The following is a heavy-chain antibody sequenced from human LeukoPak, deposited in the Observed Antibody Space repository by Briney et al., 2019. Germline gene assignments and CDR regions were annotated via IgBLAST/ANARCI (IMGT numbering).Heavy chain of an antibody. Sequence: PGGSLRLSCTASGFTFSHFSMNWVRLAPGKGLQRVSFIGGSSKTIYYGDSVKGRFTISRDNAKNSLYLQMNGLRDEDAALYFCARDSGNYIDYWGQGTQVVVSS. CDR1: GFTFSHFS. CDR2: IGGSSKTI. V-gene: IGHV3-48*02. J-gene: IGHJ4*01. D-gene: IGHD2/OR15-2a*01. CDR3: ARDSGNYIDY.